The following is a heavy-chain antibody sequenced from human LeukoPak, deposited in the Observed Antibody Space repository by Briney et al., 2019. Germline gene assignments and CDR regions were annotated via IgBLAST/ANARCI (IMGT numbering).Heavy chain of an antibody. D-gene: IGHD1-26*01. V-gene: IGHV4-4*02. CDR2: IYYSGST. J-gene: IGHJ4*02. CDR1: GGYISSFYW. Sequence: SETLSLTCAVSGGYISSFYWWSWVRPAPGKGLEWIGRIYYSGSTYYNPSLKSRVTISVDTSKTQCSLKLSSVTAAETAVYYCAREWELLSPGGYWGQGTLVTVSS. CDR3: AREWELLSPGGY.